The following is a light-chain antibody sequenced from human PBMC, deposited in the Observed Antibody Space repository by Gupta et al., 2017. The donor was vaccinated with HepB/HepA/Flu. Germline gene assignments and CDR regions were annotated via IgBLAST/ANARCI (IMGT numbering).Light chain of an antibody. Sequence: IVLTQSPATLSLSPGERATLSCRASQSVVSYLHWYQQKSGQAPRLLIYDASNRATGIPARFSGSGCGTDFTLTISSLEPEDLAVYYCQQRSNWPITFGQGTRLEIK. V-gene: IGKV3-11*01. J-gene: IGKJ5*01. CDR2: DAS. CDR3: QQRSNWPIT. CDR1: QSVVSY.